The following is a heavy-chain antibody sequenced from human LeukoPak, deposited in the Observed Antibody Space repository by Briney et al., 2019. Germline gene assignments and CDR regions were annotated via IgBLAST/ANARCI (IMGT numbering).Heavy chain of an antibody. J-gene: IGHJ6*02. CDR2: IYYSGST. Sequence: PSETLSLTRTVSGGSISSYYWSWIRQPPGKGLEWIGYIYYSGSTNYNPSLKSRVTISVDTSKNQFSLKLSSVTAADTAVYYCARQGSAGDYYYYYGMDVWGQGTTVTVSS. D-gene: IGHD6-13*01. CDR3: ARQGSAGDYYYYYGMDV. CDR1: GGSISSYY. V-gene: IGHV4-59*08.